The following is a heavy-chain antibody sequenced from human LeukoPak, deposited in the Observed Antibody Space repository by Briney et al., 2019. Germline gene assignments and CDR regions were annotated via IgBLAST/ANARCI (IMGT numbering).Heavy chain of an antibody. CDR2: ISGSGGST. CDR3: ARDPHLDAFDI. CDR1: GFTFSSYG. Sequence: PGGSLRLSCAASGFTFSSYGMTWVRQAPGKGLEWVSTISGSGGSTYYADSVKGRFTISRDNSKNTLYLQMNSLRAKDTAVYYCARDPHLDAFDIWGQGTMVTVSS. V-gene: IGHV3-23*01. J-gene: IGHJ3*02.